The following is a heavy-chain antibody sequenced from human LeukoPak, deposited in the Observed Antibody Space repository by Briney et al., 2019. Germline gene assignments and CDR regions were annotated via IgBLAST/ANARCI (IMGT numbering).Heavy chain of an antibody. CDR3: AREMWAGSSWYDAFDI. Sequence: GRSLRLSCAASGFTFSSYAMHWVRQAPGKGLEWVAVISYDGSNKYYADSVKGRFTISRDNSKNTLYLQMNSLRAEDTAVYYCAREMWAGSSWYDAFDIWGQGTMVTVSS. J-gene: IGHJ3*02. V-gene: IGHV3-30-3*01. D-gene: IGHD6-13*01. CDR1: GFTFSSYA. CDR2: ISYDGSNK.